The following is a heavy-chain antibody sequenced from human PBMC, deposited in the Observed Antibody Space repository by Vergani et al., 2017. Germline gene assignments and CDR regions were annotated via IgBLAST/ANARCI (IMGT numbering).Heavy chain of an antibody. V-gene: IGHV3-30*02. CDR3: AKYVRDSTDGLPDS. J-gene: IGHJ4*02. CDR1: GFTFSIFG. CDR2: IGKDGINT. D-gene: IGHD2-21*02. Sequence: QVQLVESAGGVVQPGGSLSLSCAASGFTFSIFGLHWIRQAPGKGLEWLAYIGKDGINTRYRDAVKGRLTVSRDNSKDILYLQMDSLRSEDTALYYCAKYVRDSTDGLPDSWGPGTLVIVSS.